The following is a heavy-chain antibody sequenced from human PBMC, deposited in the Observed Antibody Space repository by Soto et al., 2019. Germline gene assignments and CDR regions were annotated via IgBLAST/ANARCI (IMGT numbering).Heavy chain of an antibody. D-gene: IGHD3-3*01. CDR1: GGSLSGFY. J-gene: IGHJ5*02. CDR3: ARITIFGVGKAQVFFDP. CDR2: IRLSGST. V-gene: IGHV4-34*01. Sequence: QVQLQQWGAGLLKPSETLSLTCAVSGGSLSGFYWSWIRQTTGKGLEWIAEIRLSGSTNYNPSLKSRVTVSLDASKNQVSLKVRSVTAADTGVYYCARITIFGVGKAQVFFDPWGQGTLVTVSS.